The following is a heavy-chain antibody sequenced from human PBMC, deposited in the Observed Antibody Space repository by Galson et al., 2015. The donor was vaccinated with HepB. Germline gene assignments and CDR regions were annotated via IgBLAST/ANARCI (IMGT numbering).Heavy chain of an antibody. D-gene: IGHD4-17*01. CDR2: IIPIFGTA. J-gene: IGHJ4*02. Sequence: SVKVSCKASGGTFSSYAISWVRQAPGQGLEWMGGIIPIFGTANYAQKFQGRVTITADESTSTAYMELSSLRSEDTAVYYCARGGYDYGDYRGLHRFDYWGQGTLVTVSS. V-gene: IGHV1-69*13. CDR3: ARGGYDYGDYRGLHRFDY. CDR1: GGTFSSYA.